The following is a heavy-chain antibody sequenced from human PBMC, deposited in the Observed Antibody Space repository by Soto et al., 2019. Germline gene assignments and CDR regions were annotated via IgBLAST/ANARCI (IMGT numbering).Heavy chain of an antibody. CDR1: AFTCSSYE. D-gene: IGHD1-26*01. CDR2: ICTSGKTI. J-gene: IGHJ6*01. CDR3: PTDRAIYRGQFDYALDV. Sequence: SLRLSCAVSAFTCSSYEMNWFRQAPGKALERVSYICTSGKTIYYADSVRGRFTISRDNAKNSLYLQMNSLRAENTAVYFCPTDRAIYRGQFDYALDVWGRGTTVTV. V-gene: IGHV3-48*03.